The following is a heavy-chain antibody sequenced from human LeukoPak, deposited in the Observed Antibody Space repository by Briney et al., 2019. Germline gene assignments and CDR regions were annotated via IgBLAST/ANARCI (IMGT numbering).Heavy chain of an antibody. CDR2: TSSNGDYI. J-gene: IGHJ4*02. Sequence: GGSLRLSCAASGFTFSNYSVNWVRQAPGKGLEWVSSTSSNGDYIYYADSVKGRFTISRDNAKNSLYLQMNSLGAEDSAVYYCATLLFGGDHFDYWGQGTLVTVSS. CDR3: ATLLFGGDHFDY. V-gene: IGHV3-21*01. D-gene: IGHD3-16*01. CDR1: GFTFSNYS.